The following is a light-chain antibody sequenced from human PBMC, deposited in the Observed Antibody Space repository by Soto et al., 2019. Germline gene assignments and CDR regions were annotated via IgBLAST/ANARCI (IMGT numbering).Light chain of an antibody. Sequence: EIVLTQSPATVSLSPGERATLSCRASQSVGSYLVWFQQKPGQAPRLLIYDASKRATGIPARFSGSGSGTDFTRTISSLEPEDFAVYYCQQRSIWPLTSGPGTKVDVK. CDR1: QSVGSY. J-gene: IGKJ3*01. V-gene: IGKV3-11*01. CDR3: QQRSIWPLT. CDR2: DAS.